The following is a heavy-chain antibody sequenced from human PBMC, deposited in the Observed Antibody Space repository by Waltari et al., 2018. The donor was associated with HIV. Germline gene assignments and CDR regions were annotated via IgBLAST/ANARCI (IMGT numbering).Heavy chain of an antibody. CDR2: INPNSGNT. Sequence: QVQLLQSGPEVRKPGASVKVSCRASGYNFTGYYMHWVRQAPGQGLEWRGWINPNSGNTHFAEKFNGRVTLTRVRASRTAYLEMRRLKSDDTAIYYGAEDGVGDSAFDYWGQGTLVTVS. V-gene: IGHV1-2*02. J-gene: IGHJ4*02. CDR3: AEDGVGDSAFDY. CDR1: GYNFTGYY. D-gene: IGHD1-26*01.